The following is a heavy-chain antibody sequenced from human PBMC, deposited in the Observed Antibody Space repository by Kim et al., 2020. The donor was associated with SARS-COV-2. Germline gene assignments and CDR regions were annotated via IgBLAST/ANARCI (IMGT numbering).Heavy chain of an antibody. CDR2: IDGSDGTT. CDR3: MKGGWGWIGDD. CDR1: GFTFTGYA. Sequence: GGSLRLSCTTSGFTFTGYAMSWVRQAPGKGLEWVSSIDGSDGTTYYVDSVKGRFTISRDNSKNTLYLQMNSLRADDTAVYYCMKGGWGWIGDDWGQGT. D-gene: IGHD2-21*01. J-gene: IGHJ4*02. V-gene: IGHV3-23*01.